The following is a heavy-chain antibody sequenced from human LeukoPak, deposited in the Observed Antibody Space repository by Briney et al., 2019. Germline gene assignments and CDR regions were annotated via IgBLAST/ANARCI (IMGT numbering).Heavy chain of an antibody. V-gene: IGHV1-69*01. CDR1: GGTFSSYA. Sequence: GASVKVSCKASGGTFSSYAISWVRQAPGQGLEWMGGIIPIFGTANYAQKFQGRVTITADESTSTAYMELSSLRSEDTAAYYCARAHGEAASCDCWGQGTLVTVSS. D-gene: IGHD4-17*01. J-gene: IGHJ4*02. CDR2: IIPIFGTA. CDR3: ARAHGEAASCDC.